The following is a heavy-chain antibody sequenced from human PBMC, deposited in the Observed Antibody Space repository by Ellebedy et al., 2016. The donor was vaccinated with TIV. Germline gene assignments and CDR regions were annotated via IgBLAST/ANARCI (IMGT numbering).Heavy chain of an antibody. CDR1: GYTFTSYG. V-gene: IGHV1-8*02. CDR2: MNPNSGNT. D-gene: IGHD3-22*01. J-gene: IGHJ1*01. Sequence: ASVKVSXXASGYTFTSYGISWVRQATGQGLEWMGWMNPNSGNTGYAQKFQGRVTMTRNTSISTAYMELSSLRSEDTAVYYCARAGGDAESSGPVDLQYFQHWGQGTLVTVSS. CDR3: ARAGGDAESSGPVDLQYFQH.